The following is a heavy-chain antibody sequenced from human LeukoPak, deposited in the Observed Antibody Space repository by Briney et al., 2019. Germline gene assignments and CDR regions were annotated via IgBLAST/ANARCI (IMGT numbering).Heavy chain of an antibody. D-gene: IGHD3-22*01. CDR1: GYTFTSYG. J-gene: IGHJ4*02. CDR3: ARERADYYDSSGYQYDY. V-gene: IGHV1-18*01. Sequence: ASVKVSCKASGYTFTSYGISRVRQAPGQGLEWMGWISAYNGNTNYAQKLQGRVIMTTDTSTSTAYMELRSLRSDDTAVYYCARERADYYDSSGYQYDYWGQGTLVTVSS. CDR2: ISAYNGNT.